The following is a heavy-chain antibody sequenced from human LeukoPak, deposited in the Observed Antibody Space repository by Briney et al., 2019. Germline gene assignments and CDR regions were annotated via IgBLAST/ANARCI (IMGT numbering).Heavy chain of an antibody. CDR2: IYYSGST. Sequence: SETLSLTCTVSGGSISSSSHYWAWIRQHPGKGLEWIGYIYYSGSTYYNPSLKSRVTISVDTSKNQFSLKLSSVTAADTAVYYCARGWALYYGMDVWGQGTTVTVSS. CDR1: GGSISSSSHY. CDR3: ARGWALYYGMDV. V-gene: IGHV4-31*03. D-gene: IGHD3-16*01. J-gene: IGHJ6*02.